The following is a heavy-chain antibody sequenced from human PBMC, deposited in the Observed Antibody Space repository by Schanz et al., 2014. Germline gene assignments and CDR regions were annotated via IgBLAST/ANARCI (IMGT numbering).Heavy chain of an antibody. CDR3: ATSYSSSSYFYVMDV. Sequence: VQLEESGGGVVQPGGSLRLSCAASGITFSDYAMSWVRQAPGEGLEWVSGISGSGGSTYYADSVKGRFTISRDNSKNTLYLQMNSLRAEDTAIYYCATSYSSSSYFYVMDVWGQGTTVTVSS. J-gene: IGHJ6*02. V-gene: IGHV3-23*04. CDR2: ISGSGGST. D-gene: IGHD6-6*01. CDR1: GITFSDYA.